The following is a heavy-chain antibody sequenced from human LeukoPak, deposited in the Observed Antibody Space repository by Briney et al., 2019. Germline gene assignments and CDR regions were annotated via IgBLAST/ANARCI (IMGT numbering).Heavy chain of an antibody. Sequence: SETLSLTCSVSGDSIGTYWWTWIRPRLGKGLVWLGHLYHIGSTNYNPSHKSRVSMHLDTSKNQLSLNLESVTAADTAVYYCAREDYVGLPQDWGQGILVTVSS. V-gene: IGHV4-59*01. D-gene: IGHD3-10*02. CDR3: AREDYVGLPQD. J-gene: IGHJ4*02. CDR1: GDSIGTYW. CDR2: LYHIGST.